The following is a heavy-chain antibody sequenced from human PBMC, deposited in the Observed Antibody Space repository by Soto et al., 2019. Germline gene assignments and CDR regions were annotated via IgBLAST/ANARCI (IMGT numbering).Heavy chain of an antibody. Sequence: PSETLSLTCAVSGGSISSGGYSWSWIRQPPGKGLEWIGYIYHSGSTYYNPSLKSRVTISVDRSKNQFSLKLSSVTAADTAVHYCARGVGEFYFDYWGQGTLVTVSS. V-gene: IGHV4-30-2*01. D-gene: IGHD3-10*01. J-gene: IGHJ4*02. CDR3: ARGVGEFYFDY. CDR1: GGSISSGGYS. CDR2: IYHSGST.